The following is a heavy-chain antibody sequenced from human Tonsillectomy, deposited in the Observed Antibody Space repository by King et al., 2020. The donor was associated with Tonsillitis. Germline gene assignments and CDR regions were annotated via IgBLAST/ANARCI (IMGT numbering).Heavy chain of an antibody. CDR3: ARRDGALDYYYYGLDV. CDR2: ISYDGSNK. V-gene: IGHV3-30-3*01. CDR1: GFTFRNYA. J-gene: IGHJ6*02. Sequence: VQLVESGGGVVQPGRSLRLSCAASGFTFRNYAMHWVRQAPGKGLEGVADISYDGSNKYYADSVKGRFTISRDNSKNTVYLQMNSLRAEDTAVYYCARRDGALDYYYYGLDVWGQGTTVTVSS. D-gene: IGHD4-17*01.